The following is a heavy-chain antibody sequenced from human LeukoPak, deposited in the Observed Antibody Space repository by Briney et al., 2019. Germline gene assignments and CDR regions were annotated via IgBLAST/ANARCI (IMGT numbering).Heavy chain of an antibody. V-gene: IGHV3-11*01. CDR3: ARGYRAWVAATHTYYYYFYMDV. D-gene: IGHD2-15*01. CDR2: ISSSGSTI. Sequence: PGGSLRLSCAASGFTFSDYYMSWIRQAPGKGLEWVSYISSSGSTIYYADSVKGRFTISRDNAKNSLYLQMNSLKTEDTAVYYCARGYRAWVAATHTYYYYFYMDVWGKGTTVTISS. J-gene: IGHJ6*03. CDR1: GFTFSDYY.